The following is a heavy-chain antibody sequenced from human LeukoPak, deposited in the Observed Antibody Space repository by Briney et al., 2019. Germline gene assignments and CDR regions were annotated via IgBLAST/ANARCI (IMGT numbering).Heavy chain of an antibody. CDR3: ARDLEEQQGWFDP. V-gene: IGHV1-2*02. J-gene: IGHJ5*02. CDR2: INPNSGGT. D-gene: IGHD6-13*01. Sequence: ASVKVSCKASGYTFTGYYMHWVRQAPGQGLEWMGWINPNSGGTNYAQKFQGRVTMTRDTSISTAYMELSRLRSDDTAVYHCARDLEEQQGWFDPWGQGTLVTVSS. CDR1: GYTFTGYY.